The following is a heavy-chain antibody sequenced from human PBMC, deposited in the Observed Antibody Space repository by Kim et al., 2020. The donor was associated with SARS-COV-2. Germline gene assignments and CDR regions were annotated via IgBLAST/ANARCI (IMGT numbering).Heavy chain of an antibody. CDR1: GFTFSSYA. J-gene: IGHJ5*02. D-gene: IGHD1-1*01. Sequence: GGSLRLSCAASGFTFSSYAMSWVRQAPGKGLEWVASVSGSGGGTYYTDSVKGRFIISRDNSKNTLYLQMHSLRVEDTALYYCAEHNDPGMPRGDWFDPWGQGTLAT. CDR2: VSGSGGGT. V-gene: IGHV3-23*01. CDR3: AEHNDPGMPRGDWFDP.